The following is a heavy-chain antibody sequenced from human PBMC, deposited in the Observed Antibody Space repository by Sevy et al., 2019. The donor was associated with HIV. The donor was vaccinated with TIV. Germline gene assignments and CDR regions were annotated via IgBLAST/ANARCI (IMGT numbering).Heavy chain of an antibody. V-gene: IGHV3-23*01. Sequence: GGSLXLXCAVXXXXXNXYSMXXXXXAXXXXLEXXXXXSXXXGXINYADSVKGRFIISRDDSKNTLYLQMNSLRAEDTAVYFCARXXXTXXXXXWGQGTLVTVSS. J-gene: IGHJ4*02. CDR3: ARXXXTXXXXX. CDR1: XXXXNXYS. CDR2: XSXXXGXI. D-gene: IGHD2-8*01.